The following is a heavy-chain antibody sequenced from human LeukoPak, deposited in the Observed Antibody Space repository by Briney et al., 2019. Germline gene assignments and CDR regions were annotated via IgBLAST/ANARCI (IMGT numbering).Heavy chain of an antibody. CDR1: GGSIISYY. D-gene: IGHD3-10*01. J-gene: IGHJ4*02. Sequence: SETLSLTCTVSGGSIISYYWGWIRQPPGKGLEWIGYIYYSGSTYYNPSLKSRVTISVDTSKNQFSLKLSSVTAADTAVYYCAREVGYGSGSYQRYFDYWGQGTLVTVSS. CDR2: IYYSGST. V-gene: IGHV4-59*12. CDR3: AREVGYGSGSYQRYFDY.